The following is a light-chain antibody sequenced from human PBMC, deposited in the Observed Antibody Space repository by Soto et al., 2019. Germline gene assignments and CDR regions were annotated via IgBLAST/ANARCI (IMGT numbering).Light chain of an antibody. CDR1: QSVAGAY. V-gene: IGKV3-20*01. CDR3: QQYGSSPIT. CDR2: EAS. J-gene: IGKJ5*01. Sequence: DIVMTQSPGTLSLSPGDRATLSCRASQSVAGAYVAWYQQRPGQAPRLLISEASSRATGIPDRFSGSGSGTDFTLTISRLEPEDFAVYYCQQYGSSPITFGQGTRLEI.